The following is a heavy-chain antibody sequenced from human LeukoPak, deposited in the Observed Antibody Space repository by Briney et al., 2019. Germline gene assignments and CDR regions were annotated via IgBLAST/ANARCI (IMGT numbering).Heavy chain of an antibody. V-gene: IGHV1-2*02. D-gene: IGHD2-15*01. J-gene: IGHJ4*02. CDR2: INPNSGGT. CDR1: GYTFTGYY. Sequence: ASVKVSCKASGYTFTGYYMHWVRQAPGQGLEWMGWINPNSGGTNYAQKFQGRVTMTRDTSISTAYMELSRLRSDDTAVYYCARDGRYCSGGSCYSFDYWGQGTLVTVSS. CDR3: ARDGRYCSGGSCYSFDY.